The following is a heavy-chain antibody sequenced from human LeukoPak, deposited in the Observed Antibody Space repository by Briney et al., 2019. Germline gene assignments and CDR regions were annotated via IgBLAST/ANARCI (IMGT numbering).Heavy chain of an antibody. Sequence: SETLSLTCTVSGGSISSGGYYWSWIRQHPGKGLEWIGYIYYSGSTYYNPSLKSRATISVDTSKNQFSLKLSSVTAADTAVYYCARDNGDYVDYWGQGTLVTVSS. J-gene: IGHJ4*02. CDR3: ARDNGDYVDY. CDR1: GGSISSGGYY. D-gene: IGHD4-17*01. CDR2: IYYSGST. V-gene: IGHV4-31*03.